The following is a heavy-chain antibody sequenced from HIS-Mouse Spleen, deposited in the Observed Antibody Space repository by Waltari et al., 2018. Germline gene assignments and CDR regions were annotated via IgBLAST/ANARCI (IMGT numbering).Heavy chain of an antibody. D-gene: IGHD1-26*01. CDR3: TRGATENYYYYGMDV. J-gene: IGHJ6*02. CDR1: GLTFSGSA. Sequence: EVQLVASGGGLVQPGGSLKLSWSASGLTFSGSAMHLVSQAPGKGLEWVGRIRSKANSYATAYAASVKGRFTISRDDSKNTAYLQMNSLKTEDTAVYYCTRGATENYYYYGMDVWGQGTTVTVSS. CDR2: IRSKANSYAT. V-gene: IGHV3-73*01.